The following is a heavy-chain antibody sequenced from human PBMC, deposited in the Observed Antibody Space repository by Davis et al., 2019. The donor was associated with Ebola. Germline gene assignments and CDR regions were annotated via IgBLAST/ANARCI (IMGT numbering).Heavy chain of an antibody. CDR3: ARDGIAVADWGWFDP. J-gene: IGHJ5*02. D-gene: IGHD6-19*01. CDR1: GFTVSSNY. CDR2: IKQDGSEK. V-gene: IGHV3-7*01. Sequence: GESLKISCAASGFTVSSNYMSWVRQAPGKGLEWVANIKQDGSEKYYVDSVKGRFTISRDNSKNTLYLQMNSLRAEDTAVYYCARDGIAVADWGWFDPWGQGTLVTVSS.